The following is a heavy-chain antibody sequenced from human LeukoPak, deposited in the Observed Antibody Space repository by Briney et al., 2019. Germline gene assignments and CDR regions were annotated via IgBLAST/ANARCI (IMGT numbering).Heavy chain of an antibody. V-gene: IGHV1-69*04. J-gene: IGHJ4*02. CDR3: AREAIRLRLGELSLLGYFDY. Sequence: SVKVSCKASGGTFSSYVISWVRQAPGQGLEWMGRIIPILGIANYAQKFQGRVTITADKSTSTAYMELSSLRSEDTAVYYCAREAIRLRLGELSLLGYFDYWGQGTLVTVSS. CDR1: GGTFSSYV. D-gene: IGHD3-16*02. CDR2: IIPILGIA.